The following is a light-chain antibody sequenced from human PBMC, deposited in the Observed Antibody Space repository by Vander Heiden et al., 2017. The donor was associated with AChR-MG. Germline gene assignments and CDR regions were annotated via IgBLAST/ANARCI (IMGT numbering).Light chain of an antibody. CDR1: QSVNKY. CDR3: QQSYNTPRT. CDR2: AAS. Sequence: DTQMTQSPSSLSASVGDRVTITCRTSQSVNKYLSWYQQKPGKAPKLLIYAASSLQSGVPSRFSGSGSETYFTLTISSLQPEDFATYYCQQSYNTPRTLGQGTRVEIK. V-gene: IGKV1-39*01. J-gene: IGKJ1*01.